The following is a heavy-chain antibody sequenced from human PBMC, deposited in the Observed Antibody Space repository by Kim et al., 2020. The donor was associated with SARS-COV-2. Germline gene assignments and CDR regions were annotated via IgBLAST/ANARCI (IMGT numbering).Heavy chain of an antibody. V-gene: IGHV3-30*18. CDR3: AKDDDLQTYYYASGGRGGMDV. CDR2: ISYDGSNK. D-gene: IGHD3-10*01. Sequence: GGSLRLSCAASGFTFSSYGMHWVRQAPGKGLEWVAVISYDGSNKYHADSVKGRFTISRDNSKNTLYLQMDSLRAEDTAVYYCAKDDDLQTYYYASGGRGGMDVWGQGTTVTVSS. J-gene: IGHJ6*02. CDR1: GFTFSSYG.